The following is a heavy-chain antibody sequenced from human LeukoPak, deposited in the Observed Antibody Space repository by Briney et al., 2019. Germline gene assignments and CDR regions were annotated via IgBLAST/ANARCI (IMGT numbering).Heavy chain of an antibody. V-gene: IGHV1-2*02. Sequence: ASVKVSCKASGYTFTAYYIHWLRQAPGQGPEWMGWIKPDSGSPHYAQKFQGRFTMTRDTSSNSAYMDLTRLKSDDTAVYYCARARVPIAVACLYYFDYWGQGALVTVSS. CDR2: IKPDSGSP. D-gene: IGHD6-19*01. CDR1: GYTFTAYY. J-gene: IGHJ4*02. CDR3: ARARVPIAVACLYYFDY.